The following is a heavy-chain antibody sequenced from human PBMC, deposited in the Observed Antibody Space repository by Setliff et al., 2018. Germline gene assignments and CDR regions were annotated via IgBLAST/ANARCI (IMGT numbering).Heavy chain of an antibody. D-gene: IGHD6-6*01. CDR3: ARHVLGYSSSYNWFDP. J-gene: IGHJ5*02. Sequence: PSETLSLTCAVSGYSISSGYYRGWIRQPPGKGLEWIGSIYHSGSTYYNPSPKSRVTISVDTSKNQFSLKLSSVTAADTAVYYCARHVLGYSSSYNWFDPWG. V-gene: IGHV4-38-2*01. CDR2: IYHSGST. CDR1: GYSISSGYY.